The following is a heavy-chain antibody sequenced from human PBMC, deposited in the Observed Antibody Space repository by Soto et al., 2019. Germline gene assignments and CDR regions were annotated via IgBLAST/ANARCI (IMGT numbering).Heavy chain of an antibody. Sequence: PGGSLRLSCAASGFTFSSYSMDWVRQAPGKGLEWVSSISSSSSYIYYADSVKGRFTISRDNAKNSLYLQMNSLRAEDTAVYYCARGYCSGGSCYYYPEVYYYYYGMDVWGQGTTVTVSS. CDR2: ISSSSSYI. CDR3: ARGYCSGGSCYYYPEVYYYYYGMDV. D-gene: IGHD2-15*01. CDR1: GFTFSSYS. V-gene: IGHV3-21*01. J-gene: IGHJ6*02.